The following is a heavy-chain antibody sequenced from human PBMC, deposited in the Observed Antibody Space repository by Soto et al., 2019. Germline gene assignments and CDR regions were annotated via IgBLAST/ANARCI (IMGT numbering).Heavy chain of an antibody. CDR3: ARVGVPDYSNYYFDY. J-gene: IGHJ4*02. Sequence: SPTLSLTCGISGDSVSSNSPAWNWIRQSPSRGLEWLGRTYYRSEWYHDYAVSVKSRITINSDTSKNQFSLQLNSVTPEDTAVYYCARVGVPDYSNYYFDYWGQGIQVTVSS. CDR1: GDSVSSNSPA. CDR2: TYYRSEWYH. D-gene: IGHD4-4*01. V-gene: IGHV6-1*01.